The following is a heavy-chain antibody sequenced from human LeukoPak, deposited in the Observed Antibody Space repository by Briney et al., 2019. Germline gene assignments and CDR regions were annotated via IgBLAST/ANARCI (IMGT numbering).Heavy chain of an antibody. CDR1: GFTFSSYE. D-gene: IGHD6-19*01. CDR2: ISSSGSTI. V-gene: IGHV3-48*03. Sequence: PGGSLRLSCAASGFTFSSYEMNWVRQAPGKGLELVSYISSSGSTIYYADSVKGRFTISRDNAKNSLYLQMNSLRAEDTAVYYCAREIVVAASDYWGQGTLVTVSS. CDR3: AREIVVAASDY. J-gene: IGHJ4*02.